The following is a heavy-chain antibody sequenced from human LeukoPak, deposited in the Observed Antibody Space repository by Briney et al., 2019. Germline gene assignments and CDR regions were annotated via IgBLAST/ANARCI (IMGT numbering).Heavy chain of an antibody. J-gene: IGHJ4*02. D-gene: IGHD2-15*01. CDR2: ISVSGTYT. Sequence: GGSLRLSCAASGFTFSSYAMSWVRQAPGMGLEWVSSISVSGTYTYHADSVKGRFTISRDNSKNTLYLQMNSLRAEDTAVYYCAKGYCSDTNCQTRLGLDYWGQGTLVTVSS. CDR3: AKGYCSDTNCQTRLGLDY. V-gene: IGHV3-23*01. CDR1: GFTFSSYA.